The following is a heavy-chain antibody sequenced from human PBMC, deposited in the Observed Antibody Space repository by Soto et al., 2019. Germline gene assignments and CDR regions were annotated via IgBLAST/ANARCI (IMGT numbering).Heavy chain of an antibody. D-gene: IGHD5-12*01. CDR1: GGTFSSYT. CDR3: ASGNGLIVATLPLDY. V-gene: IGHV1-69*02. J-gene: IGHJ4*02. CDR2: IIPILGIA. Sequence: QVQLVQSGAEVKKPGSSVKVSCKASGGTFSSYTISWVRQAPGQGLEWMGRIIPILGIANYAQKFQGRVTSNADRPTSTADMELSSLRSEDTAVYYCASGNGLIVATLPLDYWGQGTLVTVSS.